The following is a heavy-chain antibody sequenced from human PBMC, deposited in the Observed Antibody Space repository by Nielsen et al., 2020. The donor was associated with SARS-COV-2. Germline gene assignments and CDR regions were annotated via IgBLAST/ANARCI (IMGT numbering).Heavy chain of an antibody. V-gene: IGHV3-49*04. J-gene: IGHJ3*02. CDR1: GFTFSSYA. D-gene: IGHD4-17*01. Sequence: GESLKISCAASGFTFSSYAMSWVRQAPGKGLEWVGFIRSKAYGGTTEYAASVKGRFTISRDDSKSIAYLQMNSLKTEDTAVYYCTRAPGGPVTMDRVAFDIWGQGTMVTVSS. CDR3: TRAPGGPVTMDRVAFDI. CDR2: IRSKAYGGTT.